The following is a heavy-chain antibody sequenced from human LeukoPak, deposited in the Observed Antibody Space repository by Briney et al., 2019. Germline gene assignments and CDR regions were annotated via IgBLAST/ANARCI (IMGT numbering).Heavy chain of an antibody. Sequence: SETLSLTCTVSGGSISSYYWSWIRQPPGKGLEWIGYIYYSGSTNYNPSLKSRVTISVDTSKNQFSLKLSSVTAADTAVYYCASTYCSGGSCYSGHDYWGQGTLVTVSS. D-gene: IGHD2-15*01. CDR2: IYYSGST. CDR3: ASTYCSGGSCYSGHDY. CDR1: GGSISSYY. J-gene: IGHJ4*02. V-gene: IGHV4-59*12.